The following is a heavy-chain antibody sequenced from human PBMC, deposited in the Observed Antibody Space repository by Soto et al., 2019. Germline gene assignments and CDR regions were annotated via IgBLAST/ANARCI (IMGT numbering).Heavy chain of an antibody. CDR2: IIPISATE. V-gene: IGHV1-69*01. D-gene: IGHD3-10*01. Sequence: QVQLVQSGAEVKKPGSSVKVSCKASGGSFTSYCFTWLRQAPGQGLEWMGGIIPISATEQIEKKFQGRVKLNADEATSTAYMELNSLTSDDTAVYDCARGDVWICYHNLVDPWGQGTLVTVSS. J-gene: IGHJ5*02. CDR1: GGSFTSYC. CDR3: ARGDVWICYHNLVDP.